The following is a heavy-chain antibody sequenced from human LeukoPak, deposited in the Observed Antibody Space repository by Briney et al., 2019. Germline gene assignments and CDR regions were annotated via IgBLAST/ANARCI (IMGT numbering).Heavy chain of an antibody. CDR2: INSDGSST. D-gene: IGHD3-22*01. CDR1: GFTFSSYW. Sequence: GGSLRLSCAASGFTFSSYWMHWVRQAPGKGLGWGSRINSDGSSTSYADSVKGRFTISRDNAKNTLYLQMNSLRAEDTAVYYCARDPQFSYYDSMEAFDIWGQGTMVTVS. J-gene: IGHJ3*02. V-gene: IGHV3-74*01. CDR3: ARDPQFSYYDSMEAFDI.